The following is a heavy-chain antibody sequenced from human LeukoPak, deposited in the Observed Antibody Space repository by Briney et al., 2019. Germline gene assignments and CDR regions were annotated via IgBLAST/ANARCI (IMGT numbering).Heavy chain of an antibody. CDR3: ARGSRRVVPAAMGY. Sequence: ASVKVSCKASGGTFSSYAISWVRQAPGQGLEWMGGIIPIFGTANYAQKFQGRVTITADESTSTAYMELSSLRSEDTAVYYCARGSRRVVPAAMGYWGQGTLATVSS. CDR1: GGTFSSYA. D-gene: IGHD2-2*01. J-gene: IGHJ4*02. CDR2: IIPIFGTA. V-gene: IGHV1-69*13.